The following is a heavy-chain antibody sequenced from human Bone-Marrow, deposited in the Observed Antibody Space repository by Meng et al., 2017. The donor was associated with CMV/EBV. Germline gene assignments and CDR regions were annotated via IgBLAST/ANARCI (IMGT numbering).Heavy chain of an antibody. J-gene: IGHJ4*02. CDR1: GYTFTSYY. D-gene: IGHD4-23*01. V-gene: IGHV1-46*01. CDR2: INPSGGST. Sequence: ASVKVSCKASGYTFTSYYMHWVRQAPGQGLEWMGIINPSGGSTSYAQKFQGRVTMTRDTSISTAYMELSRLRSDDTAVYYCARGAYYGGNSKVFSYWGQGTLVTVSS. CDR3: ARGAYYGGNSKVFSY.